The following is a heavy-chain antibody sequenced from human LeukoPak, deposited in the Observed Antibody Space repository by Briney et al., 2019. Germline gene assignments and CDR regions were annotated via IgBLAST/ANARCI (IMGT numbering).Heavy chain of an antibody. D-gene: IGHD5-24*01. CDR1: GYSFTSYW. CDR3: ARNVEMATIPFAFDI. J-gene: IGHJ3*02. CDR2: IYPGNSDT. Sequence: GESLRISCKTSGYSFTSYWIHWVRQMPGKELEWMGSIYPGNSDTRYSPSFQGHVTISADKSISTAYLQWSSLKASDTAMYYCARNVEMATIPFAFDIWGQGTMVTVSS. V-gene: IGHV5-78*01.